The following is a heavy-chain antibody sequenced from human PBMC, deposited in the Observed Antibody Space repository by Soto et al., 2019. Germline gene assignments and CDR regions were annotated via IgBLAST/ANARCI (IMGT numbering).Heavy chain of an antibody. CDR1: GGTFSSYA. Sequence: ASVKVSCKSSGGTFSSYAISWVRQAPGQGLEWMGGIIPISGTANYAQKFQGRVTITADESTSTAYMELSSLRSEDTAVYYCARSQGSSTSLEIYYYYYYGMDVWGQGTTVTVSS. CDR2: IIPISGTA. CDR3: ARSQGSSTSLEIYYYYYYGMDV. D-gene: IGHD2-2*01. J-gene: IGHJ6*02. V-gene: IGHV1-69*13.